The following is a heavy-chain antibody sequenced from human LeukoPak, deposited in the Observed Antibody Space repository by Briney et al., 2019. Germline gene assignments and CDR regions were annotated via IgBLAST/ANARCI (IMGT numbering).Heavy chain of an antibody. D-gene: IGHD6-19*01. Sequence: ASVKVSCKASGYTFTGYYMHWVRQAPGQGLEWMGWINPNSGGTNYAQKFQGWVTMTRDTSISTAYMELSGLRSDDTAVYYCARLSGSGWTPFDYWGQGTLVTVSS. CDR3: ARLSGSGWTPFDY. CDR1: GYTFTGYY. V-gene: IGHV1-2*04. CDR2: INPNSGGT. J-gene: IGHJ4*02.